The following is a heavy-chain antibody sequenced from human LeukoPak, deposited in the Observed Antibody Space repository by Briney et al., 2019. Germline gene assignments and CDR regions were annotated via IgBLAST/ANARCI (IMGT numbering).Heavy chain of an antibody. CDR2: IIPIFGIA. J-gene: IGHJ5*02. V-gene: IGHV1-69*04. Sequence: GASVKVSCKASGGTFSSYAISWVRQAPGQGLEWMGRIIPIFGIANYAQKFQGRVTITADKSTSTAYMELSSLRSEDTAVYYCARDWAPMVRYWFDPWGREPWSPSPQ. D-gene: IGHD3-10*01. CDR3: ARDWAPMVRYWFDP. CDR1: GGTFSSYA.